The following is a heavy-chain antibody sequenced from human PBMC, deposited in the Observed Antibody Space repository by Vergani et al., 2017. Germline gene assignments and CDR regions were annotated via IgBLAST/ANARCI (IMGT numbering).Heavy chain of an antibody. D-gene: IGHD3-3*01. V-gene: IGHV3-23*01. CDR2: ISGSGGST. J-gene: IGHJ5*02. CDR1: GFTFSSYA. CDR3: AKTPVNDFWSGYNNWFDP. Sequence: EVQLLESGGGLVQPGGSLRLSCAASGFTFSSYAMSWVRQAPGKGLEWVSAISGSGGSTYYADSVKGRFTISRDNSKNTLYLQMNSLRAEDTDVYYCAKTPVNDFWSGYNNWFDPWGQGTLVTVSS.